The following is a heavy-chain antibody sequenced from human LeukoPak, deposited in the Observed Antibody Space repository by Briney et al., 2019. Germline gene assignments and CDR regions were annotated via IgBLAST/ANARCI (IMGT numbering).Heavy chain of an antibody. D-gene: IGHD1-26*01. CDR3: SRESGAFSPFGY. J-gene: IGHJ4*02. V-gene: IGHV4-4*02. CDR2: IPLSGDT. CDR1: GGSISSTNG. Sequence: PSDTLSLICGVSGGSISSTNGWSWVRQPPGQGLDWIGEIPLSGDTNYNPSLKSRVNMSLDRSNNHLSLALTSVTAADTAVYYCSRESGAFSPFGYWGQETLVPVSS.